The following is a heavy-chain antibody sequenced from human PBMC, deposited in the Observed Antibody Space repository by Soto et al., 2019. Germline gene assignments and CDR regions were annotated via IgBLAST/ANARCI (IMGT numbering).Heavy chain of an antibody. Sequence: ASVKVSCKASGYTFTSYGISWVRQAPGQGLEWMGWISAYNGNTNYAQKLQGRVTMTTDTSTSTAYMELRSLRSDDTAVYYCARDRGITIFGVVIMASHDAFDIWAKGQWSPS. CDR2: ISAYNGNT. J-gene: IGHJ3*02. D-gene: IGHD3-3*01. CDR3: ARDRGITIFGVVIMASHDAFDI. V-gene: IGHV1-18*04. CDR1: GYTFTSYG.